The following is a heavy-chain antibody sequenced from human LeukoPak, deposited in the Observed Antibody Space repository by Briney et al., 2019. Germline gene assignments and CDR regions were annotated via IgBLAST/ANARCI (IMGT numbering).Heavy chain of an antibody. V-gene: IGHV3-23*01. CDR3: AKDGYSPYYYGIDV. J-gene: IGHJ6*02. Sequence: PGGSLRLSCAASGFTFSSYAMSWVRQAPGKGLEWVSAISGSGGSTYYADCVKGRFTIYRENSQDTLYLQMNSLRAEDTAVYYCAKDGYSPYYYGIDVWGQGTGVTVSS. CDR2: ISGSGGST. D-gene: IGHD5-12*01. CDR1: GFTFSSYA.